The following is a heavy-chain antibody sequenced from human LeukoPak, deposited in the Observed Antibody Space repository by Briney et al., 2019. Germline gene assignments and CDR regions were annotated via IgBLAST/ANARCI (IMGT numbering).Heavy chain of an antibody. CDR2: IGGSGDKT. J-gene: IGHJ4*02. CDR3: VRRGDASSGWGDHDY. V-gene: IGHV3-23*01. Sequence: GVSLRLSCAASGFTFNRNAISWIRQARGKGLGWVSTIGGSGDKTFYADYVKGRFTISRDNSKNMLHLQMSSLTGEDTALYYCVRRGDASSGWGDHDYWGQGALVTVSS. CDR1: GFTFNRNA. D-gene: IGHD6-19*01.